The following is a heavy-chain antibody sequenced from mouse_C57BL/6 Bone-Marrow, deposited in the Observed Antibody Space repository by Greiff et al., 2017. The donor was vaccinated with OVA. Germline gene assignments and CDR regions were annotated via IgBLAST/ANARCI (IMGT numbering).Heavy chain of an antibody. CDR3: ARVLYYFDY. J-gene: IGHJ2*01. V-gene: IGHV5-4*03. Sequence: VTLMESVGGLVKPGGSLKLSCAASGFTFSSYAMSWVRQTPEKRLEWVATISAGGSYTYYPDNVKGRFTISRDNAKNNLYLQMSHLKSEDTAMYYCARVLYYFDYWGQGTTLTVSS. CDR1: GFTFSSYA. CDR2: ISAGGSYT.